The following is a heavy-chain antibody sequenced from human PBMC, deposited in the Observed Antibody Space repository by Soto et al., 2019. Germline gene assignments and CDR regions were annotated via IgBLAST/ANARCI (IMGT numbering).Heavy chain of an antibody. CDR2: IYWNDDT. CDR1: GFSLTTSGVG. V-gene: IGHV2-5*04. D-gene: IGHD1-1*01. Sequence: SGPTLVNPTQTLTLTCTFSGFSLTTSGVGVGWIRQPPGKALECLAFIYWNDDTHYTPSLKSRLTITKDTSKNQVVLTMTNMDPLDTEPYSCVRLKYNYANDHWGQGTLVTVSS. J-gene: IGHJ5*02. CDR3: VRLKYNYANDH.